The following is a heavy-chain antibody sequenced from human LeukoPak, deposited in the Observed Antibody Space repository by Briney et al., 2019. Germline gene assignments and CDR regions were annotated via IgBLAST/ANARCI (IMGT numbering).Heavy chain of an antibody. CDR1: GYTLIGHY. CDR3: ARGFSNTPFDY. J-gene: IGHJ4*02. Sequence: ASVKVSCKSSGYTLIGHYMHWVRQAPGQGLEWMGWINPNGGGTNYARKFQGRVTMTRDTSISTVYMELSSLTSDDTAVYYCARGFSNTPFDYWGQVTLVTVSS. D-gene: IGHD2/OR15-2a*01. CDR2: INPNGGGT. V-gene: IGHV1-2*02.